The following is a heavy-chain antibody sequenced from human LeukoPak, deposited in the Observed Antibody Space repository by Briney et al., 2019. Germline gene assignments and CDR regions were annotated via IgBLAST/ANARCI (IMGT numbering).Heavy chain of an antibody. CDR1: GFTFSSYG. CDR2: IRYDGSNK. J-gene: IGHJ4*02. D-gene: IGHD3-22*01. Sequence: QTGGSLRLSCAASGFTFSSYGMHWVRQAPGKGLEWVAFIRYDGSNKYYADSVKVRFTISRDNSKNTLYLQMNSLRAEDTAVYYCAKGEHYYDSSGYATPDYWGQGTLVTVSS. V-gene: IGHV3-30*02. CDR3: AKGEHYYDSSGYATPDY.